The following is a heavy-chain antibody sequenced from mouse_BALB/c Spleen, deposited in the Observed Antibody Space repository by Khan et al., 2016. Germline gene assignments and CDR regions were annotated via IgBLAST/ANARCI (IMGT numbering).Heavy chain of an antibody. CDR1: GYTFTDYY. CDR2: IYPGSGNT. V-gene: IGHV1-77*01. CDR3: ARGYFGSNYFDY. Sequence: QVQLQQSGAELARPGASVKLSCKASGYTFTDYYINWVKQRTGQGLEWIGEIYPGSGNTYYNEKFKGKATLTADKSSSTAYMQLSSLTSEDSAVYYCARGYFGSNYFDYWGQGTTLTVSS. J-gene: IGHJ2*01. D-gene: IGHD1-1*01.